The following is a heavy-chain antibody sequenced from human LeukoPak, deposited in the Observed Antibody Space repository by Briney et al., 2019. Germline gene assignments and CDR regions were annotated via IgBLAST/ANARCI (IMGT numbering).Heavy chain of an antibody. CDR3: ARVSIVGATTHAY. CDR1: GGSISSYY. J-gene: IGHJ4*02. CDR2: IYYSGST. V-gene: IGHV4-59*01. Sequence: SETLSLTCTVSGGSISSYYWSWIRQPPGKGLEWIGYIYYSGSTNYNPSLKSRVTISVDTSKNQFSLKLSSVTAADTAVYYCARVSIVGATTHAYWGQGTLVTVSS. D-gene: IGHD1-26*01.